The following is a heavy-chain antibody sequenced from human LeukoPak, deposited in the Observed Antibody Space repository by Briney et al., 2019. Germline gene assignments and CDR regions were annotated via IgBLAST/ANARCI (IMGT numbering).Heavy chain of an antibody. J-gene: IGHJ4*02. CDR2: ISSSSYI. Sequence: PGGSLRLSCAASGFTFSSYSMNWVRQAPGQGLEWVSSISSSSYIYYADSVKGRFTISRDNAKNSLYLQMNSLRAEDTAVYYCARVEEDIVVVPGFDYWGQGTLVTVSS. V-gene: IGHV3-21*01. CDR3: ARVEEDIVVVPGFDY. CDR1: GFTFSSYS. D-gene: IGHD2-2*01.